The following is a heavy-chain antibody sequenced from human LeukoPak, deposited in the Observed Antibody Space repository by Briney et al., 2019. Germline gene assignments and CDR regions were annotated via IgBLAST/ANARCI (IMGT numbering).Heavy chain of an antibody. CDR1: GYSISSDYY. CDR2: IFHNGNT. Sequence: PSETLSLTCTVSGYSISSDYYWGWIRQPPGKGLEWIGNIFHNGNTYYNPSLKGRVTISGDTSKNQFSLRLNSVTAADTAVYYCARDRLYYYDSSGYSGGAFDIWGQGTMVTVSS. J-gene: IGHJ3*02. CDR3: ARDRLYYYDSSGYSGGAFDI. D-gene: IGHD3-22*01. V-gene: IGHV4-38-2*02.